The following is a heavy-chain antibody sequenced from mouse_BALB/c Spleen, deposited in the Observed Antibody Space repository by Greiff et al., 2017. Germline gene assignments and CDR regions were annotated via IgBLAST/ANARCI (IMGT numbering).Heavy chain of an antibody. V-gene: IGHV4-1*02. Sequence: EVKLEESGGGLVQPGGSLKLSCAASGFDFSRYWMSWVRQAPGKGLEWIGEINPDSSTINYTPSLKDKFIISRDNAKNTLYLQMSKVRSEDTALYYCARPPLGLRLWFAYWGQGTLVTVSA. J-gene: IGHJ3*01. CDR3: ARPPLGLRLWFAY. D-gene: IGHD2-4*01. CDR2: INPDSSTI. CDR1: GFDFSRYW.